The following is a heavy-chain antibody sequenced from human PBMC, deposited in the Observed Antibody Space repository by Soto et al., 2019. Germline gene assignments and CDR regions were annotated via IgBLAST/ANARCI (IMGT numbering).Heavy chain of an antibody. J-gene: IGHJ4*02. CDR2: IYSGGYT. V-gene: IGHV3-53*01. CDR1: GFTVSNNY. CDR3: GAQPGGGGY. D-gene: IGHD2-15*01. Sequence: EVQLVESGGGLIQPGGSLRLSCAVSGFTVSNNYMSWVRQAPGKGLEGVSVIYSGGYTAYGDSVKGRFTISRDNSKNTLLPKRDTPRPNNTAVLSCGAQPGGGGYWGQGTLVTVSS.